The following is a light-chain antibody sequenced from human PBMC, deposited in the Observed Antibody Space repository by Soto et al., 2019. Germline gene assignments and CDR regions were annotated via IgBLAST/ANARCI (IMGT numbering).Light chain of an antibody. CDR2: GAS. V-gene: IGKV3-20*01. CDR1: QSVSSSY. J-gene: IGKJ3*01. Sequence: EIVLTQSPGTLSLSPGERATLSCRASQSVSSSYLAWYQLKPGQAPRLLIYGASSRATGIPDRFSGSGSGTDFTLTISRLEPEDFAVYYCLPYGSSPVFTFGPGTKVDIK. CDR3: LPYGSSPVFT.